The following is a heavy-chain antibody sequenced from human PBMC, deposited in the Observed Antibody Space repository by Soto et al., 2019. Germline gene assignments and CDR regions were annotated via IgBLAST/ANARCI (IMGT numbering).Heavy chain of an antibody. V-gene: IGHV1-18*01. CDR3: ARTYGSGSYFLPFEY. CDR1: GYMFNTYG. J-gene: IGHJ4*02. Sequence: QVQLVQSGAQVKKPGASVKVSCKASGYMFNTYGITWVRQAPGQGLELMGWISAYNGNIDYAQNLQGRVTMTIDTSTNTAYMELRSLRSNDTAVYYCARTYGSGSYFLPFEYWGQGTLVSVSS. CDR2: ISAYNGNI. D-gene: IGHD3-10*01.